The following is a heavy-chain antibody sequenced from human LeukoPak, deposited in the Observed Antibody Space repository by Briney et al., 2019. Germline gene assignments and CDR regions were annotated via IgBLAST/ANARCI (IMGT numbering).Heavy chain of an antibody. V-gene: IGHV4-34*01. Sequence: SETLSLTCAVYGGSFSGYYWSWIHQPPGKGLEWIGEINHSGSTNYNPSLKSRVTMSVDTSKNQFSLKLSSVTAADTAVYYCARHPTVRYYYYMDVWGKGTTVTVSS. J-gene: IGHJ6*03. CDR1: GGSFSGYY. D-gene: IGHD4-17*01. CDR3: ARHPTVRYYYYMDV. CDR2: INHSGST.